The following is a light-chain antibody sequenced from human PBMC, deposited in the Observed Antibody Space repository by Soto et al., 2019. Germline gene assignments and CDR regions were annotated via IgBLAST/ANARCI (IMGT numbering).Light chain of an antibody. CDR3: QQYHNWPPQYT. V-gene: IGKV3-15*01. Sequence: EIVMTQSPASLSVSPGDVATLSCRASQTIASNLAWYQQKPGQGPRLLIHGASTRAAGVPARFSGSGSGTDFALTISGLQSEDFAVYYCQQYHNWPPQYTFGQGTKLQIK. CDR2: GAS. CDR1: QTIASN. J-gene: IGKJ2*01.